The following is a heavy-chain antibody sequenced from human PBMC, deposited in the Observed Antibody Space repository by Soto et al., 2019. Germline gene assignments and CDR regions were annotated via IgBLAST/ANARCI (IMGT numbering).Heavy chain of an antibody. J-gene: IGHJ4*02. CDR3: ARPRSRGWSAYVY. Sequence: PSETLSLTCTVSGDSINRSSYYWGWIRQPPGKGLEWIGSIYYSGSTYYNPSLKSRVTMSVDASKSQFSLNLSSVTAADTAVYYCARPRSRGWSAYVYWGQGALVTVSS. V-gene: IGHV4-39*01. CDR1: GDSINRSSYY. CDR2: IYYSGST. D-gene: IGHD6-19*01.